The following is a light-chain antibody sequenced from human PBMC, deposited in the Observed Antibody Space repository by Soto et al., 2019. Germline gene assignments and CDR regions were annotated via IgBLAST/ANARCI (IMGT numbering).Light chain of an antibody. CDR3: QQSYSTPR. J-gene: IGKJ1*01. Sequence: DIQMTQSPSSLSASVGDRVTITCRASQSISSYLNWYQQKPGKAPKLLIYAASSLQSGAPSRFSGSGSGTDFTLTISSLQPEDFATYYCQQSYSTPRFGQGTKVEIK. CDR2: AAS. CDR1: QSISSY. V-gene: IGKV1-39*01.